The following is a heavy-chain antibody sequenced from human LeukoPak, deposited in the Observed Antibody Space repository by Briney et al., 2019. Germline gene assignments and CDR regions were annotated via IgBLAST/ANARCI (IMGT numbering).Heavy chain of an antibody. CDR1: GFTFSSYS. CDR2: ISSSSSTI. Sequence: GGSLRLSCAASGFTFSSYSMNWVRQAPGKGLEWASYISSSSSTIYYADSVKGRFTISRDNAKNSLYLQMNSLRAEDTAVYYCARDLVVVVPAAIHSWFDPWGQGTLVTVSS. V-gene: IGHV3-48*01. D-gene: IGHD2-2*02. J-gene: IGHJ5*02. CDR3: ARDLVVVVPAAIHSWFDP.